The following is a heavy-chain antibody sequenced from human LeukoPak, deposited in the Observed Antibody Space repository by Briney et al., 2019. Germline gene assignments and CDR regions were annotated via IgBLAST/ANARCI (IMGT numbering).Heavy chain of an antibody. J-gene: IGHJ4*02. CDR1: GFTFSSYS. D-gene: IGHD3-3*01. Sequence: RGSLRLSCAASGFTFSSYSMNWVRQAPGKGLEWVSSISSSSSYIYYADSVKGRFTISRDNAKNSLYLQMNSLRAEDTAVYYCAVSDYYDFWSGQTDFDYWGQGTLVTVSS. V-gene: IGHV3-21*01. CDR3: AVSDYYDFWSGQTDFDY. CDR2: ISSSSSYI.